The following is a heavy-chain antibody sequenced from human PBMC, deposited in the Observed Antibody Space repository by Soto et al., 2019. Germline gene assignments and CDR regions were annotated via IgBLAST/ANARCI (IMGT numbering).Heavy chain of an antibody. CDR3: ASYYYGSGSYYNPHNWFDP. D-gene: IGHD3-10*01. J-gene: IGHJ5*02. V-gene: IGHV4-59*08. Sequence: PSETLSLTCTVSGGSIRNYYWSWIRQPPGKGLEWIGYVYSSGSTHYNPSLQSRVTISADTSKNQVSLKLSSVTAADTAVYYCASYYYGSGSYYNPHNWFDPWGQGTLVTVSS. CDR2: VYSSGST. CDR1: GGSIRNYY.